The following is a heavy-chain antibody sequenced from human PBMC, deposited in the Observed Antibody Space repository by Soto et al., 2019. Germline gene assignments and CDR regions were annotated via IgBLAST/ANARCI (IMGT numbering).Heavy chain of an antibody. Sequence: SETLSLICTVSGGSVSSGSNYWSWIRQPPGKGLEWIGYIYHTGSSRSNPSLNSRVTISIDTSNNQFSLELRSVTAADTAVYYCARDLLDTTVDYYFDYWGPGRLVTVSS. CDR2: IYHTGSS. J-gene: IGHJ4*02. D-gene: IGHD4-17*01. CDR3: ARDLLDTTVDYYFDY. V-gene: IGHV4-30-4*08. CDR1: GGSVSSGSNY.